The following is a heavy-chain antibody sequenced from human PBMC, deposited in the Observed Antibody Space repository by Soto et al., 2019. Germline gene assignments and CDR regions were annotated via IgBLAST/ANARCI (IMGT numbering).Heavy chain of an antibody. CDR1: GFTFSSYA. CDR3: AKDRMPIWVSYFDY. CDR2: ISGSGGST. D-gene: IGHD2-2*01. J-gene: IGHJ4*02. V-gene: IGHV3-23*01. Sequence: EVQLLESGGGLVQPGGSLRLSCAASGFTFSSYAMSWVRQAPGKGLEWVSAISGSGGSTYYADSVKGRFTISRDNSKNTRYLQMNTLRAEDTAVYYCAKDRMPIWVSYFDYWGQGTLVTVSS.